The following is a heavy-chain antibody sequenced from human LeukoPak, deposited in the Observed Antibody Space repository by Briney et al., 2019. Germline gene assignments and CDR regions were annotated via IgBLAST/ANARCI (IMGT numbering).Heavy chain of an antibody. J-gene: IGHJ6*02. D-gene: IGHD6-13*01. CDR3: ARVYSATFPRMDA. CDR1: GFIFRNYD. CDR2: LITNSRSL. Sequence: GRSLRLSCAVSGFIFRNYDMNWVRQAPGKGLEWVSYLITNSRSLHYTHYVKGRFTISRDNATNSLYLQMSSLRDEDTAVYYCARVYSATFPRMDAWGQGSTVIVSS. V-gene: IGHV3-48*02.